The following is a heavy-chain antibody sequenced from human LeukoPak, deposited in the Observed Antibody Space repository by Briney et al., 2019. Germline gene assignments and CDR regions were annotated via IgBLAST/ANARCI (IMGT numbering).Heavy chain of an antibody. CDR2: IKSKTDGGTT. CDR1: GFTFSSAW. D-gene: IGHD5-12*01. J-gene: IGHJ4*02. CDR3: TTGLRAYYFDY. V-gene: IGHV3-15*01. Sequence: GGSLRLSCAASGFTFSSAWMSWVRQAPGKGLEWVGRIKSKTDGGTTDYAAPVKGRFTISRDDSKNTLYLQMNSLKTEDTAVYYCTTGLRAYYFDYWGQGTLVTVSS.